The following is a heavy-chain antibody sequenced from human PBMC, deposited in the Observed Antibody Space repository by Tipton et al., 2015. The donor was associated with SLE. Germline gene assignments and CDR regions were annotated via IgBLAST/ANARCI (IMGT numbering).Heavy chain of an antibody. J-gene: IGHJ4*02. Sequence: TLSLTCTVSSDSITSSTFYWGWIRQSPGKGLEWIGSIYYSGSTYYNPSLKSRVTISVDTSKSQFSLQLTSVTAADTAVYYCARQHYVTAVADTLYFFDYWGQGTLVTVSS. CDR2: IYYSGST. D-gene: IGHD6-19*01. V-gene: IGHV4-39*07. CDR3: ARQHYVTAVADTLYFFDY. CDR1: SDSITSSTFY.